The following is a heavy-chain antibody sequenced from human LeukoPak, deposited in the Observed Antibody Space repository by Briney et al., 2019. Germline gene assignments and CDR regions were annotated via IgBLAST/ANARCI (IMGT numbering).Heavy chain of an antibody. J-gene: IGHJ4*02. Sequence: PSETLSLTCTVSGGSISSYYWSWIRQPAGKGLEWIGHIYTSGSTNYNPSLKSRVTMSVDTSKNQFSPKLSSVTAADTAVYYCARVSTHVEMATIAYYFDYWGQGTLVTVSS. D-gene: IGHD5-24*01. V-gene: IGHV4-4*07. CDR3: ARVSTHVEMATIAYYFDY. CDR1: GGSISSYY. CDR2: IYTSGST.